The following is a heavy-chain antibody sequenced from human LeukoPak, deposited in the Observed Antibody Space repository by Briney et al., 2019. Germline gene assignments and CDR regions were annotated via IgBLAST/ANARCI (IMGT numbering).Heavy chain of an antibody. CDR3: ARAGDGTAARDY. J-gene: IGHJ4*02. Sequence: GGSLRLSCAPSGFTFSRYWMSWVRQAPGKGLEWVANINEDGSEEYYVDSVRGRFTIARDNAKNSLYLQMNSLRAEDTAVYYCARAGDGTAARDYWGQGALVTVSS. D-gene: IGHD2-15*01. V-gene: IGHV3-7*01. CDR2: INEDGSEE. CDR1: GFTFSRYW.